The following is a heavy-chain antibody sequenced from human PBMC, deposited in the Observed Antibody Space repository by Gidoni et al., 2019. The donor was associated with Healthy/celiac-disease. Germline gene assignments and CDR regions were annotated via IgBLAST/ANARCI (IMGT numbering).Heavy chain of an antibody. J-gene: IGHJ6*02. CDR2: INSDGSST. CDR3: ARTSDYYYGMDV. Sequence: EVQLVESGGGLVQPGGSLRLSCAASGFTFSSYWMHWVRQAPGKGLVWVSRINSDGSSTSYADSVKGRFTISRDNAKNTLYLQMNSLRAEDTAVYYCARTSDYYYGMDVWGQGTTVTVSS. CDR1: GFTFSSYW. V-gene: IGHV3-74*01.